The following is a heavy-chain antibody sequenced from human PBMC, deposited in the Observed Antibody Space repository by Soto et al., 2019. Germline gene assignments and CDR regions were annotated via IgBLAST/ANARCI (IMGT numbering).Heavy chain of an antibody. D-gene: IGHD3-22*01. CDR2: ISTYNGNT. J-gene: IGHJ4*02. CDR3: ARGPTDYYDNSDNYFLDY. V-gene: IGHV1-18*01. CDR1: GYTFIIYG. Sequence: ASVNVSCKASGYTFIIYGVSWVRQAPGQGLDWLGWISTYNGNTRYAERLQGRVTMTTDTTTNTAYMELRNLRSDDTAVYYCARGPTDYYDNSDNYFLDYWGQGTLVTVSS.